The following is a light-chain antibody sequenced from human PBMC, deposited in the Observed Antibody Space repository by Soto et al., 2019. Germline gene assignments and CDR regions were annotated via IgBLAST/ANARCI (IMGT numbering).Light chain of an antibody. CDR3: STYTSSYTLV. CDR1: SRDIGGSNS. Sequence: QSALTQPASVSGSPGQSITISCTGTSRDIGGSNSVSWYQQHPGKAPQLMAYDVSNRPAGVSHRFAGSKSGNTASLTIPGLQAEDEADYYCSTYTSSYTLVFGTGTKVTVL. CDR2: DVS. V-gene: IGLV2-14*03. J-gene: IGLJ1*01.